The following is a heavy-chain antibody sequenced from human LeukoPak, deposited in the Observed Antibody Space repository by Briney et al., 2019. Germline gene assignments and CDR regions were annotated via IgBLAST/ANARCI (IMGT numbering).Heavy chain of an antibody. CDR2: IKQDGSEK. D-gene: IGHD4-23*01. CDR1: GFTFSSYW. J-gene: IGHJ4*02. CDR3: ARDYYGGNSIYFDY. Sequence: GGSPRLSCAASGFTFSSYWMSWVRQAPGKGLEWVANIKQDGSEKYYVDSVKGRFTISRDNAKNSLYLQMNSLRAEDTAVYYCARDYYGGNSIYFDYWGQGTLVTVSS. V-gene: IGHV3-7*01.